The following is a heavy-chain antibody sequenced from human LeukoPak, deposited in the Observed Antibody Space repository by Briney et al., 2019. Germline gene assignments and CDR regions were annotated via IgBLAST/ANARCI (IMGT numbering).Heavy chain of an antibody. CDR1: GGSFSGYY. V-gene: IGHV4-34*01. CDR3: AALGLLSQKPY. Sequence: SETLSLTCAVYGGSFSGYYWSWIRQPPGKGLEWIGEINHSGSTNYNPSLKSRVTISVDKSKNQFSLKLSSVTAADTAVYYCAALGLLSQKPYWGQGTLVTVSS. CDR2: INHSGST. D-gene: IGHD2-2*01. J-gene: IGHJ4*02.